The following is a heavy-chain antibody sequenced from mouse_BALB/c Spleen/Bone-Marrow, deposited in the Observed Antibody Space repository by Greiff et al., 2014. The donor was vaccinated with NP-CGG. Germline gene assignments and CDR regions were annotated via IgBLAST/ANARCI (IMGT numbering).Heavy chain of an antibody. CDR3: ALLYGNYDY. J-gene: IGHJ2*01. CDR2: IDPANGNT. V-gene: IGHV14-3*02. D-gene: IGHD2-10*02. Sequence: GQLKGSGAGLLKPGASVKFSCTASCFNIKNTYIHWGEQRPEQGLEWIGRIDPANGNTKYDPKFQGKATITADTSSNTAYLQLSSLTSEDTAVYYCALLYGNYDYWGQGTTLTVSS. CDR1: CFNIKNTY.